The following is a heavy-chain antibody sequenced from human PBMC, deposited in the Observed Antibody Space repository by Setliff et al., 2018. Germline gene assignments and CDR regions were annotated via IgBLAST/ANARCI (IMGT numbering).Heavy chain of an antibody. V-gene: IGHV4-31*03. Sequence: SETLSLTCTVSGGSISSGTYYWSWIRQHPGKGLESIGYFYNSGNTYYNPSLKSRFTISFDTPKNQFSLRLSSVTAVDTAVYYCARVQRYKGAFDIWGPGTLVTVSS. D-gene: IGHD3-9*01. J-gene: IGHJ3*02. CDR1: GGSISSGTYY. CDR2: FYNSGNT. CDR3: ARVQRYKGAFDI.